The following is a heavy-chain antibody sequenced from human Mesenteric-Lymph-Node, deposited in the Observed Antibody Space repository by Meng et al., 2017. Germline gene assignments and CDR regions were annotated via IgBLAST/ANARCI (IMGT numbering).Heavy chain of an antibody. CDR1: GGSMSSINR. CDR2: IYYSGST. J-gene: IGHJ5*02. CDR3: ARTNYGDYNWFDP. Sequence: QGQLTDCGTIIVKPPESLSLRSAVFGGSMSSINRWTSVRHPPCKGLDWIGYIYYSGSTYYNPSLRSRVAISIDTSKNQFSLKLTSVTAADTAVYFCARTNYGDYNWFDPWGQGTLVTVSS. D-gene: IGHD4-17*01. V-gene: IGHV4-4*01.